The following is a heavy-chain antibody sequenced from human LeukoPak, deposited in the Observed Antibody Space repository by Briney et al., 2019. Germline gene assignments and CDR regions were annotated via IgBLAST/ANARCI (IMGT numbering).Heavy chain of an antibody. J-gene: IGHJ4*02. CDR1: GITFRAYT. D-gene: IGHD3-22*01. Sequence: GGSLRLSCAASGITFRAYTMNWVRQAPGKGLEWVSSISGSGSYIFYADSVKGRFTISRDNAKNSLYLQMNSLRAEDTAVYYCASDRSLIASSYYFDNWGQGTLVTVSS. CDR2: ISGSGSYI. CDR3: ASDRSLIASSYYFDN. V-gene: IGHV3-21*01.